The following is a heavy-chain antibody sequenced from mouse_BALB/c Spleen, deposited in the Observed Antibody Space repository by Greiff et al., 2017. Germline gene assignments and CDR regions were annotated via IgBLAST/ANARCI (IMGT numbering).Heavy chain of an antibody. V-gene: IGHV3-2*02. CDR1: GYSITSDYA. D-gene: IGHD1-1*01. J-gene: IGHJ2*01. CDR3: ASHYYGNY. CDR2: ISYSGST. Sequence: VQLKESGPGLVKPSQSLSLTCTVTGYSITSDYAWNWIRQFPGNKLEWMGYISYSGSTSYNPSLKSRISITRDTSKNQFFLQLNSVTTEDTATYYCASHYYGNYWGQGTTLTVSS.